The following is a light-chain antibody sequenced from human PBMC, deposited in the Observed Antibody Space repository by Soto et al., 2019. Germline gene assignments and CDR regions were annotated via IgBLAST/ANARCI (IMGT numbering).Light chain of an antibody. CDR1: SSDVGGYHY. V-gene: IGLV2-14*01. J-gene: IGLJ1*01. Sequence: QSALTQPASVSGSPGQSITISCTGTSSDVGGYHYVSWYQQLPGKAPKLMIYEVTKRPSGVSNRFSGSKSDNTASLTISGLRAEDEADYFCCSYVSGGTDVFGTGTKVTVL. CDR3: CSYVSGGTDV. CDR2: EVT.